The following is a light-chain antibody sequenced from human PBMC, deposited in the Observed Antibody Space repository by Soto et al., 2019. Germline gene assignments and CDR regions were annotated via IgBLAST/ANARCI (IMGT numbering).Light chain of an antibody. CDR1: QSLLHSNGYNY. CDR2: LGS. V-gene: IGKV2-28*01. Sequence: DIVMTQSPLSLPVTPGEPASISCRSSQSLLHSNGYNYLDWYLQKPGQSPQLLIYLGSNRASGVPDRFSGSGSATDFTLVISTVEAEDLWVCYCMQALQPLTFGHATNVDIK. J-gene: IGKJ3*01. CDR3: MQALQPLT.